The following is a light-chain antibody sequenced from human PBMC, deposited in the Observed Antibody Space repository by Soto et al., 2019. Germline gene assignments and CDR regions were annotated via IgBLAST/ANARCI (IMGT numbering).Light chain of an antibody. Sequence: QSALTQPASVSGSPGQSITISCTGTSSDVGGYNYVSWYQQHPGKAPKLMIYEVSNRPLGVSNRFSGSKSGNTASLTISGLQAEEEADYYCTSYTSSRTLDVFGTGTKVTV. CDR3: TSYTSSRTLDV. CDR1: SSDVGGYNY. CDR2: EVS. J-gene: IGLJ1*01. V-gene: IGLV2-14*01.